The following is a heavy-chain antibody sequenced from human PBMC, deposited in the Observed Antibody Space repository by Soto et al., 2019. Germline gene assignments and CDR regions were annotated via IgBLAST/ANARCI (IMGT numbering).Heavy chain of an antibody. D-gene: IGHD5-18*01. Sequence: QVQLVESGGGVVQPGRSLRLSCAASGFTFSSYGMHWVRQAPGKGLEWVAVISYDGSNKYYADSVKGRFTISRDNSKNTLYRQMNSLRAEDTAVYYCAKDLGGNSYGFEYYFDYWGQGTLVTVSS. CDR3: AKDLGGNSYGFEYYFDY. V-gene: IGHV3-30*18. CDR2: ISYDGSNK. CDR1: GFTFSSYG. J-gene: IGHJ4*02.